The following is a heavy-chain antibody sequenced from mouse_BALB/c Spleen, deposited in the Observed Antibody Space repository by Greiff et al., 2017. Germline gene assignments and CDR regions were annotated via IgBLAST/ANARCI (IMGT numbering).Heavy chain of an antibody. CDR1: GFTFSSFG. J-gene: IGHJ2*01. V-gene: IGHV5-17*02. D-gene: IGHD1-2*01. CDR3: ARAATATVDY. Sequence: EVQLVESGGGLVQPGGSRKLSCAASGFTFSSFGMHWVRQAPEKGLEWVAYISSGSSTIYYADTVKGRFTISRDNPKNTLFLQMTSLRSEDTAMYYCARAATATVDYWGQGTTLTVSS. CDR2: ISSGSSTI.